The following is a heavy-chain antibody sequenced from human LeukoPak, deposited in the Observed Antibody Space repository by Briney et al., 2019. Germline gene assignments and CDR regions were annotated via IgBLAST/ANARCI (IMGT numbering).Heavy chain of an antibody. CDR1: GFTVSTNY. D-gene: IGHD5-24*01. V-gene: IGHV3-53*01. CDR2: IYSGGST. CDR3: ASQMATILAPFDY. J-gene: IGHJ4*02. Sequence: GGSLRLSCAASGFTVSTNYMSWVRQAPGKGLEWVSVIYSGGSTYYADSVKGRFTISRDNSKNTLYLQMNSLRAEDTAVYYCASQMATILAPFDYWGQGALVTVSS.